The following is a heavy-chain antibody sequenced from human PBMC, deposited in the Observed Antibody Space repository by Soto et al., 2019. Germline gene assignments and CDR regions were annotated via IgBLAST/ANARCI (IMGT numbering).Heavy chain of an antibody. V-gene: IGHV3-30-3*01. D-gene: IGHD6-13*01. Sequence: QVQLVESGGGVFQPGRSLRLSCAASGFTFSRYAMHWVRHAPGKALEWVAVISYDGSNKYDADSVKGRFTISRANSKNTLYLQMNNLRAEDTAVYYCARDISIAAAGMVRYGMDVWGQGPTVTVSS. CDR1: GFTFSRYA. J-gene: IGHJ6*02. CDR2: ISYDGSNK. CDR3: ARDISIAAAGMVRYGMDV.